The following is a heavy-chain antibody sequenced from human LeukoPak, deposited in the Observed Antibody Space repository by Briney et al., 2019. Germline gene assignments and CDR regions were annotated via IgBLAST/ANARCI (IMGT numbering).Heavy chain of an antibody. CDR2: ISYDGSNK. V-gene: IGHV3-30*18. CDR3: VKDPYSTTVTNAEYFQH. Sequence: GGSLRLSCAASGFTFSSYGMHWVCQAPGKGLEWVAVISYDGSNKYYADSVKGRFTISRDNSKNTLYLQMNSLRAEDTAVYYCVKDPYSTTVTNAEYFQHWGQGTLVTVSS. J-gene: IGHJ1*01. D-gene: IGHD4-17*01. CDR1: GFTFSSYG.